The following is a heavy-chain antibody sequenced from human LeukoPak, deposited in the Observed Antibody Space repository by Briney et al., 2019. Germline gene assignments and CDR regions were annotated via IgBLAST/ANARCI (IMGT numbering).Heavy chain of an antibody. CDR3: ASGRPPDY. V-gene: IGHV3-66*01. J-gene: IGHJ4*02. Sequence: PGGSLRLSCAASGFTFDDYGMTWVRQAPGKGLEWVSVIYSGGSTYYADSVKGRFTISRDNSKNTLYLQMNSLRAEDTAVYYCASGRPPDYWGQGTLVTVSS. CDR2: IYSGGST. D-gene: IGHD1-26*01. CDR1: GFTFDDYG.